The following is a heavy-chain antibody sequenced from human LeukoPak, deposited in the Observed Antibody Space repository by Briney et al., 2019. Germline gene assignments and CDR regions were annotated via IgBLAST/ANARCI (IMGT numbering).Heavy chain of an antibody. Sequence: SGTLSLTCGVSGASISISNWWSWIRQPPGKGLEWIGEIYHSGNTNYNPSLKSRVTMSLDISKNQFFLKLNSVTAADTAVYYCARAVPPRWGVVVADSFWDIWGRGTLVTVSS. CDR1: GASISISNW. V-gene: IGHV4-4*02. D-gene: IGHD3-10*01. CDR3: ARAVPPRWGVVVADSFWDI. CDR2: IYHSGNT. J-gene: IGHJ2*01.